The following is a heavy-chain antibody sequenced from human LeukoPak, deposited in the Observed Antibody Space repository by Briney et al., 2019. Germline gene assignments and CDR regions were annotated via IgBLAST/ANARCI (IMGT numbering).Heavy chain of an antibody. J-gene: IGHJ4*02. D-gene: IGHD2-15*01. V-gene: IGHV3-7*03. CDR3: ARGGWLDD. CDR1: GFTFSHWW. Sequence: PGGSLRLSCVVSGFTFSHWWMSWVRQAPGKGLEYVANTKEDGTEKNYMDSAKGRFTISRDNAKNSLYLQMNSLRVEDTGVFYCARGGWLDDWGQGTLVTVSS. CDR2: TKEDGTEK.